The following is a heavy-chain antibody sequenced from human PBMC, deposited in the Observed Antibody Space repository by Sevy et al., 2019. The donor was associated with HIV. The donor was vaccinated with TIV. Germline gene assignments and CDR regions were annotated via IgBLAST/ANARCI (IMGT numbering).Heavy chain of an antibody. V-gene: IGHV3-74*01. D-gene: IGHD5-18*01. J-gene: IGHJ5*02. CDR3: ARGTALGWFDP. CDR1: CFPFDSYL. CDR2: VGVDGGRT. Sequence: GGSLKLSCSTSCFPFDSYLLPRGRPSPWKGLGWVSSVGVDGGRTRYADSVKGRFTISRGNAKNMLYLEMNSLRVEDTAEYYCARGTALGWFDPWGQGTQVTVSS.